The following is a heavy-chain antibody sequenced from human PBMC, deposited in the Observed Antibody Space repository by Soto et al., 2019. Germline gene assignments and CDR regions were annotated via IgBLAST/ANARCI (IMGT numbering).Heavy chain of an antibody. CDR1: GGSFSGYY. CDR3: ASIMVRGVTPKFDY. J-gene: IGHJ4*02. D-gene: IGHD3-10*01. V-gene: IGHV4-34*01. Sequence: TSETLSLTCAVYGGSFSGYYWSWIRQPPGKGLEWIGEINHSGSTNYNPSLKSRVTISVDTSKNQFSLKLSSVTAADTAVYYCASIMVRGVTPKFDYWGQGTLVTVSS. CDR2: INHSGST.